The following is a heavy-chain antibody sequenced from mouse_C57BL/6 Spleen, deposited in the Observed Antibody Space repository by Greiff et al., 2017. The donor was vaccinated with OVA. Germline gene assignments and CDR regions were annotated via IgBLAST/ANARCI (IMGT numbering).Heavy chain of an antibody. CDR1: GYTFTDYE. J-gene: IGHJ3*01. CDR3: TRWGLTGTCAY. D-gene: IGHD4-1*01. Sequence: QVQLQQSGAELVRPGASVTLSCKASGYTFTDYEMHWVKQTPVHGLEWIGAIDPETGGTAYNQKFKGKAILTADKSTSTAYMELRSLTSEDSAVYYCTRWGLTGTCAYWGQGTLVTVSA. CDR2: IDPETGGT. V-gene: IGHV1-15*01.